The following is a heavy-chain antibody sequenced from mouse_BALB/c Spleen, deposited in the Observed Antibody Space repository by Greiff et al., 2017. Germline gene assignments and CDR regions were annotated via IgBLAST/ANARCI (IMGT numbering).Heavy chain of an antibody. V-gene: IGHV14-3*02. J-gene: IGHJ4*01. CDR1: GFNIKDTY. Sequence: EVKLVESGAELVKPGASVKLSCTASGFNIKDTYMHWVKQRPEQGLEWIGRIDPANGNTKYDPKFQGKATITADTSSNTAYLQLSSLTSEDTAVYYCASPPAYDYDEAMDYWGQGTSVTVSS. CDR3: ASPPAYDYDEAMDY. CDR2: IDPANGNT. D-gene: IGHD2-4*01.